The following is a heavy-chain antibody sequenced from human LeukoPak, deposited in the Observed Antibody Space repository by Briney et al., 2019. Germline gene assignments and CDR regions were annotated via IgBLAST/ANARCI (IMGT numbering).Heavy chain of an antibody. Sequence: SETLSLTCTVSGGSISSYYWSWIRQPPGKGLEWIGYIYYSGSTNYNPSLKSRVTISVDTSKNQFSLKLSSVTAADTAVYYCARDRGGSRNWFDPWGQGTLVTVSS. CDR3: ARDRGGSRNWFDP. CDR2: IYYSGST. J-gene: IGHJ5*02. D-gene: IGHD3-10*01. V-gene: IGHV4-59*12. CDR1: GGSISSYY.